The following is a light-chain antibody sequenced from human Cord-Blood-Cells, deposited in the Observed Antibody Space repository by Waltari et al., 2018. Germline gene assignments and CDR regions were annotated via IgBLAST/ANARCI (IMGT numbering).Light chain of an antibody. CDR1: SSDVGVYNS. CDR3: CSYAGSYTYV. V-gene: IGLV2-11*01. CDR2: AVS. Sequence: QSALTQPRSVSGYPGQSVTISCPGTSSDVGVYNSVSWYQQPPGKAPKRMLYAVSKRPSGFPDRFSGSKSGNTASLTISGLQAEDEADYYCCSYAGSYTYVFGTGTKVTVL. J-gene: IGLJ1*01.